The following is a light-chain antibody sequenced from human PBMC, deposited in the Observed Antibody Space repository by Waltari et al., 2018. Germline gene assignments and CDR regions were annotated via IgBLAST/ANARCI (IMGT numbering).Light chain of an antibody. CDR3: SSYAGSNSHV. V-gene: IGLV2-8*01. CDR1: SSDVVGYNY. CDR2: EVS. J-gene: IGLJ1*01. Sequence: QPALTQPPSASGSPGQSVTMSCTGTSSDVVGYNYVSWYQQHPGTVPKLIIYEVSERPSGVPHRFSGSKSGNTASLTVSGLQAEDEADYYCSSYAGSNSHVFGTGTRVTVL.